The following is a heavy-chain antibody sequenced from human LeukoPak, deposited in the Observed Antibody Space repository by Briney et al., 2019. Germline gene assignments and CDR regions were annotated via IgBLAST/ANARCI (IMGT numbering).Heavy chain of an antibody. CDR2: IGTKGDT. CDR1: GLSFSSYD. V-gene: IGHV3-13*01. D-gene: IGHD4-17*01. J-gene: IGHJ2*01. CDR3: AREMSDTVTWGWYFDL. Sequence: HAGRSLRLSCAASGLSFSSYDMHWVRQATGKGLEWVSAIGTKGDTYYSDSVRGRFTISRESGKNSLYLQMNSLRAGDTAVYYCAREMSDTVTWGWYFDLWGRGTLVTVSS.